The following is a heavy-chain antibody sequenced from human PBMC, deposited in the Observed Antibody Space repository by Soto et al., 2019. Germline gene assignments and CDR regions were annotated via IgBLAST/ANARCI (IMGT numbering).Heavy chain of an antibody. J-gene: IGHJ6*02. CDR2: ISAYNGNT. CDR3: ARDGRGYYYDSSGYYEYYYYGMDV. D-gene: IGHD3-22*01. Sequence: ASVKVSCKASGYTFTSYGISWVRQAPGQGLEWMGWISAYNGNTNYAQKLQGRVTMTTDTSTSTAYMELRSLRSDDTAVYYCARDGRGYYYDSSGYYEYYYYGMDVWGQGTTVTVSS. V-gene: IGHV1-18*01. CDR1: GYTFTSYG.